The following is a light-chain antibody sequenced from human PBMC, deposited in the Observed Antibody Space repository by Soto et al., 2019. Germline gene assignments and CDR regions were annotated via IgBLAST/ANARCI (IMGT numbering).Light chain of an antibody. Sequence: QSALTQPASVSGSPGQSITISCTGTSSDVGGYNYVSWYQQRPGKAPKLMIYDVNNRPSGVSNRFAASKSGNTASLTISGLQAEEEADDYCSSYSSTTALVFGGGTKLTVL. CDR3: SSYSSTTALV. J-gene: IGLJ3*02. CDR2: DVN. V-gene: IGLV2-14*01. CDR1: SSDVGGYNY.